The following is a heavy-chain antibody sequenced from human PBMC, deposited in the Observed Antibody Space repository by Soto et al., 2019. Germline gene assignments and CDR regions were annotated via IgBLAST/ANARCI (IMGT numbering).Heavy chain of an antibody. CDR2: IYSGGST. Sequence: GSLRLSCAASGFTVSSNYMSWVRQAPGKGLEWVSVIYSGGSTYYADSVKGRFTISRDNSKNTLYLQMNSLRAEDTAVYYCARDAYSSSWYEFWFDPWGQGTLVTVSS. J-gene: IGHJ5*02. V-gene: IGHV3-53*01. D-gene: IGHD6-13*01. CDR1: GFTVSSNY. CDR3: ARDAYSSSWYEFWFDP.